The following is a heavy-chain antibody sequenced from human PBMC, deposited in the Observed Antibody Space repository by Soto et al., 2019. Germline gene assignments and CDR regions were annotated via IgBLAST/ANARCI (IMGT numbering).Heavy chain of an antibody. CDR2: INPKSGGT. J-gene: IGHJ6*02. V-gene: IGHV1-2*04. CDR3: ARGHSTDCSNGVCSFFYNHEMDV. Sequence: GKAAGTSFTDYSLQGVRQGPGEGLGGRRRINPKSGGTSTAQKFQGWVTMTRDRSISTVYMELTRLRSDDTAVYFCARGHSTDCSNGVCSFFYNHEMDVWGQGTTVTVS. D-gene: IGHD2-8*01. CDR1: GTSFTDYS.